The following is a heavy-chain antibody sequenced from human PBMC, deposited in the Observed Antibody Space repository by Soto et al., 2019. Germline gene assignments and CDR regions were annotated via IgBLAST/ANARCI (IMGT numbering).Heavy chain of an antibody. CDR1: GITFSNYW. V-gene: IGHV3-74*01. J-gene: IGHJ4*02. Sequence: EVQLVESGGGLVQPGGSLRLSCAASGITFSNYWMHWARQAPGKGLVWVSRINSGGSSTTYADSVKGRFTISRDNAKNTLYLQMNSLRAEDTAVYYCARDSSWTGYSAQFDYWGQGALVTVSS. CDR2: INSGGSST. CDR3: ARDSSWTGYSAQFDY. D-gene: IGHD3-9*01.